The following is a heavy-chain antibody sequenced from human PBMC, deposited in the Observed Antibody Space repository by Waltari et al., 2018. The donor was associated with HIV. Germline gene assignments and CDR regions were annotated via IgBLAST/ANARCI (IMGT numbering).Heavy chain of an antibody. CDR2: IDQSGAS. CDR3: ARGPSLRAFRGNLYFNSSLDV. J-gene: IGHJ6*02. Sequence: QVQLQQWGAGQVKPSETLSLTCLLSGGVFSGFYWTWVRPSPGKGLEWIGEIDQSGASRFNPSLKRRITISMDTSRSHFALKLSPVSPADTAVYYCARGPSLRAFRGNLYFNSSLDVWGQGTTVTVSS. CDR1: GGVFSGFY. D-gene: IGHD1-1*01. V-gene: IGHV4-34*02.